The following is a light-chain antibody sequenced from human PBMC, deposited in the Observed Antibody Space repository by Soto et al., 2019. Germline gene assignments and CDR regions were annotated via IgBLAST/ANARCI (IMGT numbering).Light chain of an antibody. CDR1: QGISNY. CDR3: QNYNSAPTWT. Sequence: DIQMTQSPSSLSASVGDRVTITCRASQGISNYLAWYQQKPGKVPKLLIYAASTLQSGVPSRFSGSGSGTDFTLTISSLQPEDVATYYCQNYNSAPTWTFSQGTKVEIK. J-gene: IGKJ1*01. CDR2: AAS. V-gene: IGKV1-27*01.